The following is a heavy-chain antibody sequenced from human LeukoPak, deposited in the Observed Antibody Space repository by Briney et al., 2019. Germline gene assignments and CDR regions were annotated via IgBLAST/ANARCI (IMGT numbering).Heavy chain of an antibody. J-gene: IGHJ5*02. D-gene: IGHD6-13*01. CDR1: GGSISSSSYY. CDR3: ARMALYSSSYGWFDP. CDR2: IYYSGST. V-gene: IGHV4-39*07. Sequence: SETLSLTCTVSGGSISSSSYYWGWIRQPPGKGLEWIGSIYYSGSTYYNPSLKSRVTISVDTSKNQFSLKLSSVTAADTAVYYCARMALYSSSYGWFDPWGQGTLVTVSS.